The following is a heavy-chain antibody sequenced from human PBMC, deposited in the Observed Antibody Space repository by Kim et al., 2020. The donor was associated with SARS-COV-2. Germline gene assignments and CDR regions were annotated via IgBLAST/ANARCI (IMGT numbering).Heavy chain of an antibody. J-gene: IGHJ6*02. D-gene: IGHD3-10*01. CDR2: K. V-gene: IGHV3-33*01. Sequence: KYCADSVMGQFTISRDNSKNTLYRQMNSLGAEDTAVYYCARAQMVRGTAVWGQGTTVTVSS. CDR3: ARAQMVRGTAV.